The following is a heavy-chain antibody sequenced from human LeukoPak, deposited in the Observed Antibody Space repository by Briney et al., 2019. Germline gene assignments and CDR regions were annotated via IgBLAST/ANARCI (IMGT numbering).Heavy chain of an antibody. CDR2: INHSGST. Sequence: GSLRLSCAASGFTFSSYTMNWVRQPPGKGLEWIGEINHSGSTNYNPSLKSRVTISVDTSKNQFSLKLSSVTAADTAVYYCAKERAYSSGWYDYWGQGTLVTVSS. D-gene: IGHD6-19*01. CDR3: AKERAYSSGWYDY. J-gene: IGHJ4*02. V-gene: IGHV4-34*01. CDR1: GFTFSSYT.